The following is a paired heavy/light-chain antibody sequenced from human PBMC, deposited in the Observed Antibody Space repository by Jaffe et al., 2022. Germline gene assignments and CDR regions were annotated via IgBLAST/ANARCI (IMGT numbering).Light chain of an antibody. J-gene: IGLJ2*01. CDR1: SSDVGGYNY. CDR2: DVS. CDR3: SSYTSSSTLRV. V-gene: IGLV2-14*03. Sequence: QSALTQPASVSGSPGQSITISCTGTSSDVGGYNYVSWYQQHPGKAPKLMIYDVSNRPSGVSNRFSGSKSGNTASLTISGLQAEDEADYYCSSYTSSSTLRVFGGGTKLTVL.
Heavy chain of an antibody. Sequence: EVQLVESGGGLVQPGGSLRLSCAASGFTFSSYEMNWVRQAPGKGLEWVSYISSSGSTIYYADSVKGRFTISRDNAKNSLYLQMNSLRAEDTAVYYCARELGYYGSGSYRGEYYFDYWGQGTLVTVSS. V-gene: IGHV3-48*03. D-gene: IGHD3-10*01. J-gene: IGHJ4*02. CDR1: GFTFSSYE. CDR2: ISSSGSTI. CDR3: ARELGYYGSGSYRGEYYFDY.